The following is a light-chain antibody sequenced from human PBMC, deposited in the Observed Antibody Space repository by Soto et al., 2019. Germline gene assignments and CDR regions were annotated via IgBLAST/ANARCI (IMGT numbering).Light chain of an antibody. Sequence: QSALTQPASVSGSPGQSITISCTGTSTDIGRYNYVSWYQQHPGKAPKLMINDVSNRPSGVSNRFSGSKSGNTASLTISGLQAEDEADYYCSSYTSSSTYVFGTGTKVTVL. V-gene: IGLV2-14*03. J-gene: IGLJ1*01. CDR1: STDIGRYNY. CDR2: DVS. CDR3: SSYTSSSTYV.